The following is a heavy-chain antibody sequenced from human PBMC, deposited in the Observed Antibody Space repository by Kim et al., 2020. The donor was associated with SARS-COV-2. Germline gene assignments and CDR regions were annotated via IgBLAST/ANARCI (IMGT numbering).Heavy chain of an antibody. CDR1: GFTFSDYY. V-gene: IGHV3-11*03. CDR2: ISSSSSYT. J-gene: IGHJ6*02. D-gene: IGHD2-15*01. Sequence: GGSLRLSCAASGFTFSDYYMSWIRQAPGKGLEWVSYISSSSSYTNYADSVKGRFTISRDNAKNSLYLQMNSLRAEDTAVYYCAAYCSGGSCYSFSYYYGMYVCGQGPTVTVSS. CDR3: AAYCSGGSCYSFSYYYGMYV.